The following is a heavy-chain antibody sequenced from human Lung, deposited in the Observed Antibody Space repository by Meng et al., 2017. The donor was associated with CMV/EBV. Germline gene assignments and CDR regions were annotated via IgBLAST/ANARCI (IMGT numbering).Heavy chain of an antibody. CDR3: ARVAKSTITGTTPYYYYGMDV. CDR1: GGSISSYY. J-gene: IGHJ6*02. V-gene: IGHV4-59*01. D-gene: IGHD1-7*01. Sequence: SETLSLXCTVSGGSISSYYWSCIRQPPGKGLEWIGYIYYSGSTNYNPSLKSRVTISVDTSKNQFSLKLSSVTAANTAVYYCARVAKSTITGTTPYYYYGMDVWGQGTTVTVSS. CDR2: IYYSGST.